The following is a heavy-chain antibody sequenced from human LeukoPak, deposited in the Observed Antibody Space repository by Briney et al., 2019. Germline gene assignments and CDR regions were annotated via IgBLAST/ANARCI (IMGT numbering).Heavy chain of an antibody. CDR3: ARRTFLYGDYRV. J-gene: IGHJ4*02. CDR2: INHSGST. V-gene: IGHV4-34*01. D-gene: IGHD4-17*01. CDR1: GGSFSGYY. Sequence: PSETLSLTCAVYGGSFSGYYWSWIRQPPGKGLEWIGEINHSGSTNYNPSLKSRVTISVDTSKNQFSLKLSSVTAADTAVYYCARRTFLYGDYRVWGQGILVTVSS.